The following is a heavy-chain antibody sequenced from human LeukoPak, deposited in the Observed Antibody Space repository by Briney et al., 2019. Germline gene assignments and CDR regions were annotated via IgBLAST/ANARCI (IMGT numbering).Heavy chain of an antibody. Sequence: SETLSLTCAVYGGSFSGYYWSWIRQPPGKGLEWIGEINHSGSTNYNPSLKSRVTISVDTSKNQFSLKLSSMTAADTAVYYCARGSRCCSSTSCSYYFDYWGQGTLVTVSS. V-gene: IGHV4-34*01. CDR3: ARGSRCCSSTSCSYYFDY. CDR1: GGSFSGYY. J-gene: IGHJ4*02. D-gene: IGHD2-2*01. CDR2: INHSGST.